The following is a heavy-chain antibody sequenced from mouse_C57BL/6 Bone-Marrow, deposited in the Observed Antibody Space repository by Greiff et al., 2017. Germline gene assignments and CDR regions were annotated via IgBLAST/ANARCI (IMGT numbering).Heavy chain of an antibody. J-gene: IGHJ4*01. CDR3: APEIVPYAMDY. CDR1: GYTFTSYW. CDR2: IHPSDSDT. V-gene: IGHV1-74*01. Sequence: QVQLKQPGAELVKPGASVKVSCKASGYTFTSYWMHWVKQRPGQGLEWIGRIHPSDSDTNYNQKFKGKATLTVDQSSSTAYMQLSSLTSEDSAVYYCAPEIVPYAMDYWGQGTSVTVSS. D-gene: IGHD2-12*01.